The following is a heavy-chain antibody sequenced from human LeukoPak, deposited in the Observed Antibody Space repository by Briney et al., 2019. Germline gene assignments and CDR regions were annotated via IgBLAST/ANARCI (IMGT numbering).Heavy chain of an antibody. CDR2: ISGTGSSA. CDR1: GFTFSDYD. D-gene: IGHD4-17*01. Sequence: GGSLRLSCAASGFTFSDYDMNWVRQAPGKGLEWVSIISGTGSSAYYADSVQGRFTISRDNSKNTLFAQMNSLRAGDTAVYYCARGGRYGDYLLDYWGQGILVTVSS. CDR3: ARGGRYGDYLLDY. V-gene: IGHV3-23*01. J-gene: IGHJ4*02.